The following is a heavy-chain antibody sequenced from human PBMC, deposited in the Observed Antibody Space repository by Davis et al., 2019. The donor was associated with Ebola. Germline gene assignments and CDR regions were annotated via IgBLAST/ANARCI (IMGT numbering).Heavy chain of an antibody. CDR3: ARQVVIAGYYYYYMDV. J-gene: IGHJ6*03. V-gene: IGHV5-51*01. Sequence: GESLKISCKASGYTFTSYWIGWVRQMPGKGLEWMGIIYPGDSDTRYSPSFQGQVTISADKSISTAYLQWSSLKASDTAMYYCARQVVIAGYYYYYMDVWGKGTTVTVSS. CDR2: IYPGDSDT. CDR1: GYTFTSYW. D-gene: IGHD2-21*01.